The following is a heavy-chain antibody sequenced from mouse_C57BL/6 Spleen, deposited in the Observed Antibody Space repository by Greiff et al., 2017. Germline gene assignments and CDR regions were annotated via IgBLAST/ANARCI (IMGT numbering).Heavy chain of an antibody. D-gene: IGHD1-1*01. CDR2: INPNNGGT. CDR3: ARSEYYYGSRSSYAMDY. V-gene: IGHV1-22*01. Sequence: VQLQQSGPELVKPGASVKMSCKASGYTFTDYNMHWVKQSHGKSLEWIGYINPNNGGTSYNQKFKGKATLTVNKSSSTAYMELRSLTSEDSAVYYCARSEYYYGSRSSYAMDYWGQGTSVTVSS. CDR1: GYTFTDYN. J-gene: IGHJ4*01.